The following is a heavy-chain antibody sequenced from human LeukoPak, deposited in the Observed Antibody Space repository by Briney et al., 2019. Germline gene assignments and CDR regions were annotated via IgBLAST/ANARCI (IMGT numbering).Heavy chain of an antibody. J-gene: IGHJ4*02. V-gene: IGHV3-21*01. Sequence: PGGSLRLSCAASGFTVSSNYMGWVRQAPGKGLEWVSSISSRSAYIYYADSVKGRFTISRDNAKNSLYLQMNSLRAEDTAVYYCARDWGSGWPIDYWGQGTLVTVSS. CDR2: ISSRSAYI. D-gene: IGHD6-19*01. CDR1: GFTVSSNY. CDR3: ARDWGSGWPIDY.